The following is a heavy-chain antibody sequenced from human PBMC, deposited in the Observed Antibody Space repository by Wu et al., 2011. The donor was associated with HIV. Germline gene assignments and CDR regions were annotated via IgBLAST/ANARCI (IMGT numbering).Heavy chain of an antibody. J-gene: IGHJ4*02. V-gene: IGHV5-51*01. D-gene: IGHD6-6*01. CDR3: ARLSTAAFDF. Sequence: KGLEWMGSIYPSDSDTRYSPSFQGQVTMSADKSINTAYLQWSNLKASDTASYYCARLSTAAFDFWGPGNPGHRL. CDR2: IYPSDSDT.